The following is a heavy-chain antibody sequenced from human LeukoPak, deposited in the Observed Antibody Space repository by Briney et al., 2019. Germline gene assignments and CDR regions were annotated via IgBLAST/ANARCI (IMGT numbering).Heavy chain of an antibody. D-gene: IGHD2-8*01. CDR3: ARDPQRQVLASWFDP. J-gene: IGHJ5*02. V-gene: IGHV3-48*01. CDR1: GFTFSSYS. CDR2: ITSSSSTM. Sequence: PGGSLRLSCAASGFTFSSYSMNWVRQAPGKGLEWVSYITSSSSTMYYADSVKGRFTISRDNAKNSLYLQMNSLRAEDTAVYYCARDPQRQVLASWFDPWGQGTLVTVSS.